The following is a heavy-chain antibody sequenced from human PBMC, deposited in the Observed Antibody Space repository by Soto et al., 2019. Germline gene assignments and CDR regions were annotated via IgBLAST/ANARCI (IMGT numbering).Heavy chain of an antibody. D-gene: IGHD3-3*01. CDR2: ISSSSSTI. CDR3: ARVYGGTIFGVVITDYYYYYMDV. CDR1: GFTFSSYS. J-gene: IGHJ6*03. Sequence: EVQLVESGGGLVQPGGSLRLSCAASGFTFSSYSMNWVRQAPGKGLEWVSYISSSSSTIYYADSVKGRFTISRDNAKNSLYLQMNSLRAEDTAVYYCARVYGGTIFGVVITDYYYYYMDVWGKGTTVTVSS. V-gene: IGHV3-48*01.